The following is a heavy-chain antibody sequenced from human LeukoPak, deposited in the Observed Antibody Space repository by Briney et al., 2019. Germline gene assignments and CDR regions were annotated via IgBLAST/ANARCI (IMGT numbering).Heavy chain of an antibody. Sequence: ASVKVSCKASEDTFSTYSFSWVRQAPGQGLEFMGRIIPMLGITNYAQKFQARVTIIAEKSTNTAYMELSSLRSEGTAVYYCASPLEGSGSYYLRYWGQGTLLIVSS. CDR1: EDTFSTYS. J-gene: IGHJ4*02. CDR2: IIPMLGIT. CDR3: ASPLEGSGSYYLRY. V-gene: IGHV1-69*02. D-gene: IGHD3-10*01.